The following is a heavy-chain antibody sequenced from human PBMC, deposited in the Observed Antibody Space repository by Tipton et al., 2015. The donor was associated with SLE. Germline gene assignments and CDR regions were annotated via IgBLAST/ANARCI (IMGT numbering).Heavy chain of an antibody. D-gene: IGHD2-2*01. Sequence: TLSLTCTVSGGSISSYYWSWIRQPPGKGLEWIGYIYYSGSTNYNPSLKSRVTISVDTSKNQFSLKLSSVTAADTAVYYCARRRGLVVVVPAAMEGFDPWGQGTLVTVSS. CDR2: IYYSGST. J-gene: IGHJ5*02. V-gene: IGHV4-59*01. CDR3: ARRRGLVVVVPAAMEGFDP. CDR1: GGSISSYY.